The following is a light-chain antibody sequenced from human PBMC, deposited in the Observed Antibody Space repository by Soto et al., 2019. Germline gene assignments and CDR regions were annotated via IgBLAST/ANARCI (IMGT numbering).Light chain of an antibody. CDR2: ANT. CDR1: SSNIGAGYD. CDR3: QSYDSSLSAYV. J-gene: IGLJ1*01. V-gene: IGLV1-40*01. Sequence: QSVLTQAPSVSGAPGQRVTFSCTGGSSNIGAGYDVHWYQQFPGIAPKLLIYANTNRPSGVPDRFSGSKSGTSASLAITGLQAEDEADYYCQSYDSSLSAYVFGTGTKVTVL.